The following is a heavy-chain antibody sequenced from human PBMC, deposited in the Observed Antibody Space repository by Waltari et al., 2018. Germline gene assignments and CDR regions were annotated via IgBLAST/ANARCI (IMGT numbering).Heavy chain of an antibody. J-gene: IGHJ4*02. CDR3: ARRTGPDYYFDY. D-gene: IGHD3-10*01. CDR2: IYYTGYT. Sequence: QVQLQESGPGLVNPSQTLTLTCTVSGDSISSGKDYWTWIRRPPGKGLEWIAFIYYTGYTYYNPSLESRVTISVDTSKNQFSLKLTSVTAADTAMYYCARRTGPDYYFDYWGQGTQVTVSS. CDR1: GDSISSGKDY. V-gene: IGHV4-30-4*08.